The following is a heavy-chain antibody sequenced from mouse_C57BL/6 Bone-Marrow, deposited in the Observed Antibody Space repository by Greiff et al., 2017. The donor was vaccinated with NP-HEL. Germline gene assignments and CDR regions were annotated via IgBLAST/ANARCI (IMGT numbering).Heavy chain of an antibody. CDR1: GFTFSSYG. J-gene: IGHJ4*01. CDR2: ISSGGSYT. CDR3: ASLYAMDY. Sequence: EVMLVESGGDLVKPGGSLKLSCAASGFTFSSYGMSWVRQTPDKRLEWVATISSGGSYTYYPDIVHGRFTISRDNAKNTLYLQMSSLKSEDTAMYYCASLYAMDYGGQGTSVTVSS. V-gene: IGHV5-6*01.